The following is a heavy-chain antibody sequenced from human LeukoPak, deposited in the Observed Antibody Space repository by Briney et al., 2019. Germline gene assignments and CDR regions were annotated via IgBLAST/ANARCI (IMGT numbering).Heavy chain of an antibody. CDR2: INPNSGGT. V-gene: IGHV1-2*02. CDR3: ARDRFYSEARTAGQT. CDR1: GYTFTGYY. J-gene: IGHJ4*02. Sequence: ASVKVSCKASGYTFTGYYMHWVRQAPGQGLEWMGWINPNSGGTNYAQKFQGRVTMTRDTSISTAYMELSRLRSDDTAVYYCARDRFYSEARTAGQTWGQGTLVTVPS. D-gene: IGHD2-21*02.